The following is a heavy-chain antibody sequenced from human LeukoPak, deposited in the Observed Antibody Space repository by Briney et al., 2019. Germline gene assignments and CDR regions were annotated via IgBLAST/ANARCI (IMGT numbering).Heavy chain of an antibody. CDR1: GASISGGTYY. D-gene: IGHD1-26*01. CDR2: IYYTGST. Sequence: PSETLSLTCSVSGASISGGTYYWGWIRQPPGKGLEWIGSIYYTGSTYDNPSLKSRVTISVDTSKNQFSLKLSSVTAADTTVYYCARRGGSGRAFDYWGQGTLVTVSS. V-gene: IGHV4-39*01. J-gene: IGHJ4*02. CDR3: ARRGGSGRAFDY.